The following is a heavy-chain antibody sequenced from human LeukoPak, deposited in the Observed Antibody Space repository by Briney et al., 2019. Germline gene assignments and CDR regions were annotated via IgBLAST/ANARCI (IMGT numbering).Heavy chain of an antibody. CDR1: GFRLSDYG. V-gene: IGHV3-30*02. CDR3: AKDLGYNWNFDALDI. Sequence: GGSLRLSCAASGFRLSDYGMHWVRQAPGKGLEWVTFIRYDRSNKHSADSVKGRFTIPRDNSRNTLYLQMNSLRPEDTAVYYCAKDLGYNWNFDALDIRGQGTMVTVSS. D-gene: IGHD1-1*01. CDR2: IRYDRSNK. J-gene: IGHJ3*02.